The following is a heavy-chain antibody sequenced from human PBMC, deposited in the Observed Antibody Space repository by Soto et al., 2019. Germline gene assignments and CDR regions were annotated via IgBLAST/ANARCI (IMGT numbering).Heavy chain of an antibody. CDR1: GFTFSSYA. CDR3: AKDRRSGAAAGIYYYYYGMDV. V-gene: IGHV3-23*01. J-gene: IGHJ6*02. D-gene: IGHD6-13*01. CDR2: ISGSGGST. Sequence: PGGSLRLSCAASGFTFSSYAMSWVRQAPGKGLEWVSAISGSGGSTYYADSVKGRFTISRDNSKNTLYLQMNSLRAEDTAVYYCAKDRRSGAAAGIYYYYYGMDVWGHGTTVTVSS.